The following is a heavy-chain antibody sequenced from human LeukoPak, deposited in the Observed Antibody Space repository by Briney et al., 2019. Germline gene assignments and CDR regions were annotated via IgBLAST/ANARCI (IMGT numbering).Heavy chain of an antibody. CDR3: AKGASSTWYPYFDN. CDR1: GFSFDDYG. V-gene: IGHV3-9*01. J-gene: IGHJ4*02. Sequence: GGSLRLSCAGSGFSFDDYGMHWVRQVQGKGLEWVAGITYNSGSVNYVDSVKGRFTISRDNAKSSLYLQMNSLRPEDTALYYCAKGASSTWYPYFDNWGQGILVTVSS. D-gene: IGHD2-15*01. CDR2: ITYNSGSV.